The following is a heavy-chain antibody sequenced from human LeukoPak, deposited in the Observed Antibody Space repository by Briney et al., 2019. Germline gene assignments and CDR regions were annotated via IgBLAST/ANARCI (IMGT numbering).Heavy chain of an antibody. CDR1: GFTFSSYS. Sequence: GGSLRLSCAASGFTFSSYSMNWVRQAPGKGLEWVSSISSSSSYIYYADSVKGRFTISRDNAKNSLYLQVNSLRAEDTAVYYCARLGGGVTPDYWGQGTLVTVSS. V-gene: IGHV3-21*01. J-gene: IGHJ4*02. D-gene: IGHD3-16*01. CDR2: ISSSSSYI. CDR3: ARLGGGVTPDY.